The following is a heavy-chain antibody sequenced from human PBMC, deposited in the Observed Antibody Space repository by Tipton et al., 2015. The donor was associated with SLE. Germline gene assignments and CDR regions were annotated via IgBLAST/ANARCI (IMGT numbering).Heavy chain of an antibody. Sequence: TLSLTCTVSGGSISSYYRSWIRQPPGKGLEWIGYIYYSGSTNYNPSLKSRVTISVDTSKNQFSLKLSSVTAADTAVYYCARDAHREYSGYDDIYYYYGMDVWGQGTTVTVSS. CDR1: GGSISSYY. D-gene: IGHD5-12*01. J-gene: IGHJ6*02. CDR3: ARDAHREYSGYDDIYYYYGMDV. V-gene: IGHV4-59*01. CDR2: IYYSGST.